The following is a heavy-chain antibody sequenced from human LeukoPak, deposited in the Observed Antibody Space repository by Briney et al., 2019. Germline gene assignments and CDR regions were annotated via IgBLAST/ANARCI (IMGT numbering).Heavy chain of an antibody. J-gene: IGHJ4*02. CDR1: GFTFTTYA. D-gene: IGHD1-26*01. Sequence: LAGGSLRLSCVPSGFTFTTYAMNWVRQAPGKGLEWVSGITSGGRTYYADSVKGRFTISRDSSKNTLYLQMTSLRAGDTALYYCARSIPPDFWGQGTLVTVSS. CDR2: ITSGGRT. V-gene: IGHV3-23*01. CDR3: ARSIPPDF.